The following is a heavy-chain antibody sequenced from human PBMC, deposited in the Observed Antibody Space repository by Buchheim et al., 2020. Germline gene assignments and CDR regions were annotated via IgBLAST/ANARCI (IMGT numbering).Heavy chain of an antibody. Sequence: EVQLLESGGGLVQPGGSLGLSCTASGFTFTSYAMNWVRQAPGKGLEWVSGISGSGDVPYYADSVKGRFTISRDNFQNTVSLQMNSLRAEDTAEYYCAASLSGTRGRLPYWGHGTL. CDR1: GFTFTSYA. D-gene: IGHD6-13*01. V-gene: IGHV3-23*01. CDR3: AASLSGTRGRLPY. CDR2: ISGSGDVP. J-gene: IGHJ1*01.